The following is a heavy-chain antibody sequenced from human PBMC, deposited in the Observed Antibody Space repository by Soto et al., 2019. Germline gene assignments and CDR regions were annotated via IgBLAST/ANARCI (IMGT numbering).Heavy chain of an antibody. Sequence: QITLKESGPTLVKPTQTLTLTCTFSGFSLSTSGVGVGWIRQPPGKALEWLALIYWDDDKRYSPSLKSRLTXTXXTSKNQVVLTMTNMDPVDTATYYCAQTVDYGDYVEWGQGTLVTVSS. CDR1: GFSLSTSGVG. J-gene: IGHJ4*02. CDR3: AQTVDYGDYVE. CDR2: IYWDDDK. V-gene: IGHV2-5*02. D-gene: IGHD4-17*01.